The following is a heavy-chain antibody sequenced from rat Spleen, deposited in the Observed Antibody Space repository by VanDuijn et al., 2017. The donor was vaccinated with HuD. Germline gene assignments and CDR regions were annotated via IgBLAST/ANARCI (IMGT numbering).Heavy chain of an antibody. CDR1: GFTFNNYW. CDR2: ITNAAGKV. J-gene: IGHJ4*01. CDR3: ARHSSGYGLMDA. D-gene: IGHD4-3*01. V-gene: IGHV5-31*01. Sequence: EVQLVESGGGLVQPGRSLKLSCAASGFTFNNYWMTWIRQAPGKGLEWVASITNAAGKVYYPDSVKGRFTISRDTAQNILYLQMNSLRSEDTATYYCARHSSGYGLMDAWGQGASVTVSS.